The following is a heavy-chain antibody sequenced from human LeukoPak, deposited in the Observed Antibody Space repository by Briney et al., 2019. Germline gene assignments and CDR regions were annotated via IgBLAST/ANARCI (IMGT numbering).Heavy chain of an antibody. CDR3: ALRYCSSTSCYGNWFDP. V-gene: IGHV2-5*02. D-gene: IGHD2-2*01. J-gene: IGHJ5*02. CDR1: GFSLSTSGVG. Sequence: SGPTLVKPTQTLTLTCTFSGFSLSTSGVGVVWIRQPPGKALEWLALIYWDDDKRYSPSLKSRLTITKDTSKNQVLLTMTNMDRVDTATYYCALRYCSSTSCYGNWFDPWGQGTLVTVSS. CDR2: IYWDDDK.